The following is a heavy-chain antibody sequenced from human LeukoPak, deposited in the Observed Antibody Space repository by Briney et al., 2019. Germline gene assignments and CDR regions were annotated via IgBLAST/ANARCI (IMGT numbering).Heavy chain of an antibody. Sequence: GGTLQISCQGSGSTFTSYWSGWVRQLPGKGLEWVGIIYHGDADTRYSPSFQGQVTISADKSISTAYLQWSSLKASDTAMYYCARPNGSGSPAFDYWGQGTLVTVSS. D-gene: IGHD3-10*01. V-gene: IGHV5-51*01. CDR1: GSTFTSYW. J-gene: IGHJ4*02. CDR3: ARPNGSGSPAFDY. CDR2: IYHGDADT.